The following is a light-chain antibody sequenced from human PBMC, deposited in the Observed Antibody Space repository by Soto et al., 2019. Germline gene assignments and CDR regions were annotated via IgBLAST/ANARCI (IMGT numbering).Light chain of an antibody. CDR3: QEYSSFWT. V-gene: IGKV1-5*01. CDR2: DAS. Sequence: DIQMTQSPATLSASVGDRFTITRRATKNVGDWLAWYQQKPGKAPKLLIYDASSLHSGVPSRFSASGSGTEFTLTISGLQPEDFATFYCQEYSSFWTFGQGTKVDIK. J-gene: IGKJ1*01. CDR1: KNVGDW.